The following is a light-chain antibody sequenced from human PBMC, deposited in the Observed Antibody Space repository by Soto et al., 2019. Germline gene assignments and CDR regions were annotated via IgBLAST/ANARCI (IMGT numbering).Light chain of an antibody. CDR2: EVS. J-gene: IGLJ3*02. V-gene: IGLV2-8*01. CDR3: TSYVGSDIWV. CDR1: SSDIGAYNY. Sequence: QSVLTQPPSASGSPGQSVTISCTGTSSDIGAYNYVSWYQQYPGKAPKLMIYEVSKRPSGVPDRFSGSKSGNTASLTVSGFQAEDEADYYCTSYVGSDIWVFGGGTKLTVL.